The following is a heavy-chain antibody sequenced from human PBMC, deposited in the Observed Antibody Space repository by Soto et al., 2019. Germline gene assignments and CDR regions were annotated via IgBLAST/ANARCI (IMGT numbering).Heavy chain of an antibody. CDR3: ARHRYFSSSQPNFDY. V-gene: IGHV4-59*08. CDR1: GGSISSYY. Sequence: SETLSLTCTVSGGSISSYYWSWIRQPPGKGLEWIGYIYYSGSTNYNPSLKSRVTISVDTSKNQFSLKLTSVTAADTAVYYCARHRYFSSSQPNFDYWGPGTLVTVSS. CDR2: IYYSGST. J-gene: IGHJ4*02. D-gene: IGHD6-13*01.